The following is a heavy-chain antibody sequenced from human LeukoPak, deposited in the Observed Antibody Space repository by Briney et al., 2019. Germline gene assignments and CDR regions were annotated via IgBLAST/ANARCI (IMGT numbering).Heavy chain of an antibody. CDR2: IYHSGST. Sequence: SETLSLTCAVSGGSISSGGYSWSWIRQPPGKGLEWIGYIYHSGSTYYNPSLKSRVTISVGRSKNQFSLKLSSVTAADTAVYYCARDQYGSYGYVGYFDYWGQGTLVTVSS. CDR1: GGSISSGGYS. CDR3: ARDQYGSYGYVGYFDY. J-gene: IGHJ4*02. D-gene: IGHD5-18*01. V-gene: IGHV4-30-2*01.